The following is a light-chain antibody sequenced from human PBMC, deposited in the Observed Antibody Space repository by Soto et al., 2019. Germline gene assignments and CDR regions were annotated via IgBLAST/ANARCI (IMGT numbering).Light chain of an antibody. CDR3: SSYTTRSTLV. CDR1: SSDVGAYNY. V-gene: IGLV2-14*03. Sequence: QSALTQPASVSGSPGQSITISCTGTSSDVGAYNYVSWYQQLPDKAPKLMIYDVTYRPSGVSNRFSGSKSGNTASLTISGLQAEYEADYFCSSYTTRSTLVFGGGTKVTVL. CDR2: DVT. J-gene: IGLJ3*02.